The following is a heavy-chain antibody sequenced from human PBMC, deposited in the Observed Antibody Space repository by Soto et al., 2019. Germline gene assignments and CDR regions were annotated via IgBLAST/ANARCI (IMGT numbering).Heavy chain of an antibody. V-gene: IGHV3-23*01. D-gene: IGHD6-19*01. Sequence: VQLWESGGGLVQPGGSLRLSCAASGFTFSSHAMSWVRQAPGKGLEWVSAISDSRGTSYYADSVKGRFTISRDSSKNTLYLQMNSLRAEDTAVYYCAKSDSSGWYHHFQHWGQGTPVTVSS. CDR2: ISDSRGTS. J-gene: IGHJ1*01. CDR1: GFTFSSHA. CDR3: AKSDSSGWYHHFQH.